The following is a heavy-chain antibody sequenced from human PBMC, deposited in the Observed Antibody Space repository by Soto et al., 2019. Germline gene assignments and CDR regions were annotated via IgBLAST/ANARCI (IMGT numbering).Heavy chain of an antibody. V-gene: IGHV2-5*02. J-gene: IGHJ5*02. CDR3: ANRTATVTWLSDP. Sequence: QITLKESGPTLVKPTQTLTLTCTFSGVSLTTSGVGVGWFRQPPGKALEGLALIYWDDDKRYSPSLKSRLTITKDTSKNPVVLTMTNMDAADTGTYFCANRTATVTWLSDPWGQGPLVTVSS. D-gene: IGHD4-17*01. CDR2: IYWDDDK. CDR1: GVSLTTSGVG.